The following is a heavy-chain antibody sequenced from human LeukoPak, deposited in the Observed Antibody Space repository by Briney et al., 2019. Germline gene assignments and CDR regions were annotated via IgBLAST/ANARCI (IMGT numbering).Heavy chain of an antibody. Sequence: ASVKVSCKASGYTFTGYYMHWVRQAPGQGLEWMGRINPNSGGTNYAQKLQGRVTMTTDTSTSTAYMELRSLRSDDTAVYYCARDRGSYYGSSWFDPWGQGTLVTVSS. D-gene: IGHD1-26*01. CDR3: ARDRGSYYGSSWFDP. CDR1: GYTFTGYY. V-gene: IGHV1-2*06. CDR2: INPNSGGT. J-gene: IGHJ5*02.